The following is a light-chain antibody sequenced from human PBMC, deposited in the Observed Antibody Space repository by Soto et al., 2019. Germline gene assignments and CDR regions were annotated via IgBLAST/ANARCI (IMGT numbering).Light chain of an antibody. CDR2: EVS. Sequence: QSDLTQPPSASGSPGQSVTISCTGTSSDVGGYNYVSWYQQHAGKAPKLMIYEVSKRPSGVPDRFSGSKSGNTASLTVSGLQAEDEADYYCSSYAGNNNVIFGGGTKLTVL. CDR3: SSYAGNNNVI. CDR1: SSDVGGYNY. J-gene: IGLJ2*01. V-gene: IGLV2-8*01.